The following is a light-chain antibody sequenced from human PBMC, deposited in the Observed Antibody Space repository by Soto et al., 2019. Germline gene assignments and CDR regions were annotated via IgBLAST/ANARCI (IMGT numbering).Light chain of an antibody. Sequence: DIPMTQSPSTLSASVGDRVTITCRASQSISSWLAWYQQKPGKAPKLLIYGASSLESGVPSRFSGSGSGTEFTLTISSLQPDDFATYYCQQYNSYSRALTFGGGTKVEIK. CDR2: GAS. V-gene: IGKV1-5*01. CDR3: QQYNSYSRALT. J-gene: IGKJ4*01. CDR1: QSISSW.